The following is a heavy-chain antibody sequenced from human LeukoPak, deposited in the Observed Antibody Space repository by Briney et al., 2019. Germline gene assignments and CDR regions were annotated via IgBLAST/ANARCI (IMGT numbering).Heavy chain of an antibody. D-gene: IGHD2-15*01. CDR3: ARRLCGIGTCYKFDY. CDR2: IKEDGSEK. J-gene: IGHJ4*02. Sequence: GGSLRLSCAASGFTFKSYWMSWVRQAPGKGLEWLASIKEDGSEKYYVDSVKGPLTISRDNAQNSLYLQMNRLRAEDTAVYFCARRLCGIGTCYKFDYWGEGTLVTVSS. CDR1: GFTFKSYW. V-gene: IGHV3-7*01.